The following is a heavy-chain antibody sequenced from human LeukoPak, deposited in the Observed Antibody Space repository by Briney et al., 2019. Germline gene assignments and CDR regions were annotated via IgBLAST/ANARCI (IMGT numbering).Heavy chain of an antibody. CDR1: GGSISSSY. CDR2: IFTSGST. D-gene: IGHD6-19*01. J-gene: IGHJ4*02. Sequence: SETLSLTCTVSGGSISSSYWSWIRQPAGKGLEWIGHIFTSGSTNYNPSLKSRVTMSVDTSKNRVSLKLSSVTAADTAVYYCAREIGSGWRPLDYWGQGTLVTVSS. CDR3: AREIGSGWRPLDY. V-gene: IGHV4-4*07.